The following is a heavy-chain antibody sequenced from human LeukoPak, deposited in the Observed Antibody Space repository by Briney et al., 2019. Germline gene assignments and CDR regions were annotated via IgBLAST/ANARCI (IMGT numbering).Heavy chain of an antibody. J-gene: IGHJ4*02. CDR2: ISGSGRRT. CDR1: GFSFNNYA. Sequence: GGSLRLSCAASGFSFNNYAMSWVRQAPGKGLEWVSGISGSGRRTFYADSGKGRFTISRDNSENMLYLQMNSLRGEDTAVYYCAKGDCGDDCYFIDFWGQGVLVTVSS. D-gene: IGHD2-21*02. CDR3: AKGDCGDDCYFIDF. V-gene: IGHV3-23*01.